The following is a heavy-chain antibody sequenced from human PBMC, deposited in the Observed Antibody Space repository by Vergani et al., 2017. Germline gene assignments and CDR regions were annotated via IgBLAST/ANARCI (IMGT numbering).Heavy chain of an antibody. Sequence: QITLKESGPTLLKPTQSLTLTCTFSGFSLTTSGVGVGWIRQPPGKALEWVALIYWNDDKRYSPSLSSRLTITKDTSKNQVVLRMTNMAPVDTGTYYCAREYRYHQDRGGSPDAFDFWGQGTMVTVPS. CDR3: AREYRYHQDRGGSPDAFDF. V-gene: IGHV2-5*01. CDR1: GFSLTTSGVG. CDR2: IYWNDDK. D-gene: IGHD3-22*01. J-gene: IGHJ3*01.